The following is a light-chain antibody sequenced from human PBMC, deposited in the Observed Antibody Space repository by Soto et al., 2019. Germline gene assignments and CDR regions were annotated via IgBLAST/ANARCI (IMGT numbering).Light chain of an antibody. Sequence: DIEITQSPSSLSASVGDRVTITCRASQSISTFLNWYQQKPGKAPNLLIYAASGLQSGVPSRFSGSGSGTDFTLTISSLQPEDFAPYYCQQSYRTPIPFGQGTRLEVK. CDR3: QQSYRTPIP. CDR1: QSISTF. J-gene: IGKJ5*01. CDR2: AAS. V-gene: IGKV1-39*01.